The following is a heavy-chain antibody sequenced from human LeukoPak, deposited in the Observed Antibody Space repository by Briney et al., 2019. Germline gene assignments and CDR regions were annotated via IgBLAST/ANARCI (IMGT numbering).Heavy chain of an antibody. D-gene: IGHD3-22*01. CDR2: VSDSGGYT. CDR3: AKFHYDSSGPYNWFDT. J-gene: IGHJ5*02. CDR1: GFTFNTFN. Sequence: GGSLRLSCAASGFTFNTFNMSWVRQAPGKGLEWVSAVSDSGGYTYYAGSVKGRFTISRDNSKSTLYLQMNSLRAEDTALYYCAKFHYDSSGPYNWFDTWGQGTLVTVSS. V-gene: IGHV3-23*01.